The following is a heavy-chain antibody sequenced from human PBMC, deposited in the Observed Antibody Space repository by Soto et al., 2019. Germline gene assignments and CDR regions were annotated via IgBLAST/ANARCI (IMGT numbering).Heavy chain of an antibody. D-gene: IGHD6-19*01. V-gene: IGHV1-18*04. J-gene: IGHJ6*02. CDR2: ISAYNGNT. Sequence: ASVKVSCKASGYTFTSYGISWVRQAPGQGLEWMGWISAYNGNTNYAQKLQGRVTMTTDTSTSTAYMELRSLRSDDTAVYYCASSSGWYFLYYYGMDAWGQGTTVTVS. CDR1: GYTFTSYG. CDR3: ASSSGWYFLYYYGMDA.